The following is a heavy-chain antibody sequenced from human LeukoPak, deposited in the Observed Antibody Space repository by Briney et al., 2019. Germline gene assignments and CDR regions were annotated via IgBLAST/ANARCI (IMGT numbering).Heavy chain of an antibody. CDR1: GFTFSSYG. J-gene: IGHJ3*02. V-gene: IGHV3-23*01. CDR2: ISGSGGST. CDR3: ARERRYYDILTGYHDAFDI. Sequence: GRSLRLSCAASGFTFSSYGMHWVRQAPGKGLEWVSGISGSGGSTYYADSVKGRFTISRDNSKNMLYLQMNSLRAEDTAVYYCARERRYYDILTGYHDAFDIWGQGTMVTVSS. D-gene: IGHD3-9*01.